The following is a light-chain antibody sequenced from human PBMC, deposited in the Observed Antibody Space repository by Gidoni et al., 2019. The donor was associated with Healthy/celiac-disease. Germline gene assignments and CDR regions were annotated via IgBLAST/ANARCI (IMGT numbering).Light chain of an antibody. V-gene: IGKV4-1*01. CDR2: WAS. CDR3: QQYYSTPLT. CDR1: QSVLYSSNYKNY. Sequence: DTVMTQSPDSLAVSLGETATINFKSRQSVLYSSNYKNYLAWYQQKPGQPPKLLSYWASPRESGVPDRFSGSGSGTDFTLTISSLQAEDVAVYYCQQYYSTPLTFXGXTKVEIK. J-gene: IGKJ4*01.